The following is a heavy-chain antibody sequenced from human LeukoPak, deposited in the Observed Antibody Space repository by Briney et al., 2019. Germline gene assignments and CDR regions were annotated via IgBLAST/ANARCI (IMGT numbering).Heavy chain of an antibody. CDR2: ISSSSSYI. CDR3: ARGYCSSTSCYLPDAFDI. V-gene: IGHV3-21*01. CDR1: GFTFSSYS. D-gene: IGHD2-2*01. J-gene: IGHJ3*02. Sequence: PGGSLRLSCAASGFTFSSYSMNWVRQAPGKGLEWVSSISSSSSYIYYADSVKSRFTISRDNAKNSLYLQMNSLRAEDTAVYYCARGYCSSTSCYLPDAFDIWGQGTMVTVSS.